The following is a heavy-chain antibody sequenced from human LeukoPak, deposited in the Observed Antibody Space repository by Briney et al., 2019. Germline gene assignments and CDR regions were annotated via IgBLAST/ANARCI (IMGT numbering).Heavy chain of an antibody. CDR3: ARHRPEYSSSSGYYYYMDV. D-gene: IGHD6-6*01. CDR2: IYYSGST. Sequence: SETLSLTCTVSGGSISSSSYYWGWIRQPPGKGLEWIGSIYYSGSTYYNPSLKSLATISEDTSKNQFSLRLSSVTAADTAVYYCARHRPEYSSSSGYYYYMDVWGKGTTVTVSS. V-gene: IGHV4-39*01. J-gene: IGHJ6*03. CDR1: GGSISSSSYY.